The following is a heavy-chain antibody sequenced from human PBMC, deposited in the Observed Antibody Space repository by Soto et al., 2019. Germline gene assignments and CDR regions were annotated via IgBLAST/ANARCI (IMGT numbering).Heavy chain of an antibody. CDR3: AYRAVAGKLDWFQP. D-gene: IGHD6-19*01. V-gene: IGHV1-18*01. CDR2: RSAYNGNT. CDR1: GYTFTSYG. Sequence: GASVKVSCKASGYTFTSYGISWVRQAPGQGLEWMGWRSAYNGNTNYAQKLQGRVTMTTDTSTSTAYMELRSLRSDDTAVYYCAYRAVAGKLDWFQPWGQGTPVSVSX. J-gene: IGHJ5*02.